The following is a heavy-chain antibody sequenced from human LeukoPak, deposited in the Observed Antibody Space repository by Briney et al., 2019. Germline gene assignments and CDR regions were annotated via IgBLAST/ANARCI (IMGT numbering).Heavy chain of an antibody. CDR1: GFNFDDYA. D-gene: IGHD2-15*01. CDR2: FRSKGYGGTS. J-gene: IGHJ4*02. CDR3: TPDWSGGSGPFGN. Sequence: PGRSLRLSCTGSGFNFDDYAMSGVREAPGKGREGVGFFRSKGYGGTSEYAASVKDRFTIYRDDSKSNAYLQMNSLKAEYTAVYYCTPDWSGGSGPFGNWGQGTLVTVSS. V-gene: IGHV3-49*04.